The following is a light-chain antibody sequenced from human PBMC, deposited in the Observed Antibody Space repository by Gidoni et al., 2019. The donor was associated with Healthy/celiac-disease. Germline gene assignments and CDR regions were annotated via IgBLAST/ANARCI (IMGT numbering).Light chain of an antibody. J-gene: IGKJ2*01. Sequence: DIVLTQSPATLSLSPGERATLSCRTSQRVSSYLSWYQQKPGHAPSLLIYDASNRATGIPPRFSGSGSWTDFTLTISSLEPEDFAVYYCQQRSNWPGYTVGQGTKLEIK. CDR2: DAS. CDR1: QRVSSY. V-gene: IGKV3-11*01. CDR3: QQRSNWPGYT.